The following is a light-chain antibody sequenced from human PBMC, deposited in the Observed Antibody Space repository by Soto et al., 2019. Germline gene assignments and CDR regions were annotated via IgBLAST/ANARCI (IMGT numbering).Light chain of an antibody. CDR1: NSNIGAGYD. Sequence: QSVLTQPSSVSGAPGQRVTIACTGNNSNIGAGYDVHWYRLFPGSAPTILLSGYYHRPSGVPDRISGFKSGTLLSLSSTDLQAEDVSDYYCQSYASGGTGLVVGTGTKLSVL. CDR3: QSYASGGTGLV. V-gene: IGLV1-40*01. CDR2: GYY. J-gene: IGLJ1*01.